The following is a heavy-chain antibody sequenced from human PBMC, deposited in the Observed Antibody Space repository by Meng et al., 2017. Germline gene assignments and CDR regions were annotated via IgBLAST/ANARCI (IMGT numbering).Heavy chain of an antibody. CDR2: IYYSGST. CDR3: ARGLKSSTVTLELFDI. J-gene: IGHJ3*02. D-gene: IGHD4-17*01. CDR1: GGSISSGGYY. Sequence: SETLSLTCTVSGGSISSGGYYWIWIRQHPGKGLEWIGYIYYSGSTYYNPSLKSRVTISVDTSKNQFSLKLSSVTAADTAVYYCARGLKSSTVTLELFDIWGQGTMVTVSS. V-gene: IGHV4-31*03.